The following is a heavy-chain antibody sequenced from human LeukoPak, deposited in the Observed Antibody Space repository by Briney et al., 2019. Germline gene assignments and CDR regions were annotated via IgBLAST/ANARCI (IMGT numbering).Heavy chain of an antibody. CDR2: ISGDGGST. CDR3: AKDWGAYYDSSGFYSGDFDY. J-gene: IGHJ4*02. V-gene: IGHV3-43*02. CDR1: GFTFDDYA. D-gene: IGHD3-22*01. Sequence: GGSLRLSCAASGFTFDDYAMHWVRQAPGKGLEWVSLISGDGGSTYYADSVKGRFTISRDNSKTSLYLQMNSLRTEDTALYYCAKDWGAYYDSSGFYSGDFDYWGQGTLVTVSS.